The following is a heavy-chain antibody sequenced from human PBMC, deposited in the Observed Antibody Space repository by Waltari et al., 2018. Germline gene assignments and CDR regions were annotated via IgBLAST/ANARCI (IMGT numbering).Heavy chain of an antibody. J-gene: IGHJ4*02. Sequence: QVQLQESGPAVVKPSETLSLTCTVSGDSISGGYGWGWIRQAPGRGLEWVGSLYGSSGNSNYSPSLESRVTISKDTSENQVSLKVTSVTAADAAVYYCARIPIGGGLLLPFDVWGPGVLVTVSS. CDR2: LYGSSGNS. V-gene: IGHV4-38-2*02. D-gene: IGHD2-15*01. CDR1: GDSISGGYG. CDR3: ARIPIGGGLLLPFDV.